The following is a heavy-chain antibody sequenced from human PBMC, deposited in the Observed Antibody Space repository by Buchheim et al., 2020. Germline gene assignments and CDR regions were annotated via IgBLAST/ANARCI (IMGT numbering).Heavy chain of an antibody. CDR2: IDPSDSYT. Sequence: EVQLVQSGAEVKKPGESLRISCKGSGYSFTSYWISWVRQMPGKGLEWMGRIDPSDSYTNYSPSFQGHVTISADKSISTAYPQWSSLKASDTAMYYCASSSPFLGATYYCYYGMDVWGQGTT. V-gene: IGHV5-10-1*03. CDR3: ASSSPFLGATYYCYYGMDV. J-gene: IGHJ6*02. CDR1: GYSFTSYW. D-gene: IGHD1-26*01.